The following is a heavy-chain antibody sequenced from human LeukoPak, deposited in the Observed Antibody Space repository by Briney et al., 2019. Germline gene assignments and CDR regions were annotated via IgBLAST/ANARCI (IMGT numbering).Heavy chain of an antibody. V-gene: IGHV3-21*04. J-gene: IGHJ4*02. D-gene: IGHD6-19*01. CDR3: AKEKRSSGWYD. CDR2: ISSSSSYI. Sequence: GGSLRLSCAASGFTFSSYSMNWVRQAPGKGLEWVSSISSSSSYIYYADSVKGRFTISRDNSKNTLYLQMNSLRAEDTAVYYCAKEKRSSGWYDWGQGTLVTVSS. CDR1: GFTFSSYS.